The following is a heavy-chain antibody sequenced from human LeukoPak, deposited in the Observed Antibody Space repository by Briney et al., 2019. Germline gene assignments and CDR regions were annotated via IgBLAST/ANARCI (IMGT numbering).Heavy chain of an antibody. CDR3: AKSGPYDSRHYYHWYFDL. CDR1: GFAFSSYG. J-gene: IGHJ2*01. V-gene: IGHV3-23*01. CDR2: ISGSGGST. Sequence: PGGSLRLSCAASGFAFSSYGMSWVRQAPGKGLEWVSAISGSGGSTYYADSVKGRFTISRDNSKNTLYLQMNSLRADDTAVYYCAKSGPYDSRHYYHWYFDLWGRGTLVTVSS. D-gene: IGHD3-22*01.